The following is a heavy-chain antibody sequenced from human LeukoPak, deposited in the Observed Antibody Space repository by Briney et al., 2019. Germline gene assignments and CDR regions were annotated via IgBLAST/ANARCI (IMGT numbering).Heavy chain of an antibody. J-gene: IGHJ4*02. CDR2: INPSGGST. CDR3: ARELLMAQWPDY. Sequence: ASVKVSCKASGYTFTSYYMHWVRQAPGQGLEWMGIINPSGGSTSYAQKFQGRVTMTRDTSTGTVYMELSSLRSEDTAVYYCARELLMAQWPDYWGQGTLVTVSS. D-gene: IGHD6-19*01. CDR1: GYTFTSYY. V-gene: IGHV1-46*01.